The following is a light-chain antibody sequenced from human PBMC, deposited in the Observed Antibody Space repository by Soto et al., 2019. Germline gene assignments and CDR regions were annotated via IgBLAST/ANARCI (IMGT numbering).Light chain of an antibody. CDR3: QQYGSSPKT. CDR1: QSVSNNY. CDR2: GAS. J-gene: IGKJ1*01. Sequence: EIVLTQSPGTLSLSPGERATLSCRASQSVSNNYLAWCQQKPGQAPRLLIYGASSRATGIPDRFSGSGSGTDFTLTIRRLEPEDFAVFYCQQYGSSPKTFGQGTRVEIK. V-gene: IGKV3-20*01.